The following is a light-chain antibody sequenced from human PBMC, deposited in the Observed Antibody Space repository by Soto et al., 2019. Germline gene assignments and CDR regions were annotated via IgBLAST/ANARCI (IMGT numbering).Light chain of an antibody. V-gene: IGLV2-14*01. CDR2: DVS. CDR3: SSYTSSSTLYV. J-gene: IGLJ1*01. Sequence: QSALTQPASVSGSPGQSITISCTGTSSDVGGYNYVSWYQQHPGQDPKLMIYDVSNRPSGVSNRFSGSKSGNTASLTISGLQAEDEADYYCSSYTSSSTLYVFGPGTKLTVL. CDR1: SSDVGGYNY.